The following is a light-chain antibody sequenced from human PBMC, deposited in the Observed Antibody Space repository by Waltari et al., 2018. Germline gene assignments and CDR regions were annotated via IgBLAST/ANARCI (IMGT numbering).Light chain of an antibody. CDR2: EVT. Sequence: QSALTQPPSVSGSPGQSVTISCTGTSSDVGSYNRVSWYQQPPGTAPKLLIYEVTNRPSGGPHRFAGSKSGNTASLTSSGLQAEDEADYYCSSYTSRSTVVFGGGTKLTVL. V-gene: IGLV2-18*02. CDR1: SSDVGSYNR. CDR3: SSYTSRSTVV. J-gene: IGLJ3*02.